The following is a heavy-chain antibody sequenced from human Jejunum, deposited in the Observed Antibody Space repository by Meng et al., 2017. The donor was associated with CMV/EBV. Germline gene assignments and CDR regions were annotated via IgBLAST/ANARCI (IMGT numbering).Heavy chain of an antibody. D-gene: IGHD2-15*01. CDR2: ISYDGSNK. V-gene: IGHV3-30*01. CDR1: GLNVGTYA. J-gene: IGHJ1*01. CDR3: AISSGPSVGGLEYFHH. Sequence: SGLNVGTYARHWVRQARGKELEWMEIISYDGSNKYYDDSLKGRFTISRDNSKNTLYLEMNSLRAEDPAVYYCAISSGPSVGGLEYFHHWGQGTLVTVSS.